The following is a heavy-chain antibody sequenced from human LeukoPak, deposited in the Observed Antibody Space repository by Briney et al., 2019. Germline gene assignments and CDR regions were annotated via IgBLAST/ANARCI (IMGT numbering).Heavy chain of an antibody. V-gene: IGHV4-34*01. Sequence: SETLSLTCAVYGESITGYYWSWIRQTPGRGLEWAGEIHYTGATSYNPSLKSRATISTDTSKNQFSLRLSSVTAADTAVYYCARGNILTGYCFDFWGQGALVTVSS. CDR1: GESITGYY. CDR2: IHYTGAT. CDR3: ARGNILTGYCFDF. D-gene: IGHD3-9*01. J-gene: IGHJ4*02.